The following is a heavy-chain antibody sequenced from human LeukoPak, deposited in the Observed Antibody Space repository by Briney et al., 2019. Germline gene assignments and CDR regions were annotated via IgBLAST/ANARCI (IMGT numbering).Heavy chain of an antibody. J-gene: IGHJ4*02. CDR2: ISGSGGST. D-gene: IGHD6-13*01. CDR3: ARDLAIAAAGTERAPDY. CDR1: GFTFSSYA. Sequence: PGGSLRLSCAASGFTFSSYAMSWVRQAPGKGLEWVSAISGSGGSTYYADSVKGRFTISRDNSKNSLYLQMNSLRAEDTAVYYCARDLAIAAAGTERAPDYWGQGTLVTVSS. V-gene: IGHV3-23*01.